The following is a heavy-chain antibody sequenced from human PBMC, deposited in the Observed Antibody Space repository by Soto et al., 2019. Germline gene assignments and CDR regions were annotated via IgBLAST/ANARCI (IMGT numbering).Heavy chain of an antibody. Sequence: QVQLVESGGGVVQPGRSLRLSCAASGFTFSSYGMHWVRQAPGKGLEWVAVIWYDGSNKYYADSVKGRFTISRDNSKNTLYLQMNSLRAEDTSVYYCARDPVSDSSSCFFDYWGQGTLVTVSS. V-gene: IGHV3-33*01. CDR2: IWYDGSNK. J-gene: IGHJ4*02. D-gene: IGHD6-13*01. CDR3: ARDPVSDSSSCFFDY. CDR1: GFTFSSYG.